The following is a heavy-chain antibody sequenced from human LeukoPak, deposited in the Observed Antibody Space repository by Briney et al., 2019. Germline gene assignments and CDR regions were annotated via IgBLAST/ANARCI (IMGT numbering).Heavy chain of an antibody. D-gene: IGHD4-23*01. CDR3: ARDPNYGGADY. V-gene: IGHV4-61*02. CDR2: IYTSGST. CDR1: GGSISSGSYY. J-gene: IGHJ4*02. Sequence: SQTLSLTCTVSGGSISSGSYYWSWIRQPAGKGLEWIGRIYTSGSTNYNPSLKSRVTTSVDTSKNQFSLKLSSMTAADTAVYYCARDPNYGGADYWGQGTLVTVSS.